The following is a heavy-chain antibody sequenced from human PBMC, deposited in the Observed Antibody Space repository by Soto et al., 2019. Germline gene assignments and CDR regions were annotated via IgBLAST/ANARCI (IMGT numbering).Heavy chain of an antibody. CDR1: GGSISGYY. CDR3: ARDLWGYCGTDCYPLDV. V-gene: IGHV4-59*01. Sequence: SETLSLTCTVSGGSISGYYWSWIRQPPGKGLEWNRYMYNTGRTVYNPSFKSRDKISVDKSKNKYNLKMKSMTAADTAVYYCARDLWGYCGTDCYPLDVWGQGTTVTVS. CDR2: MYNTGRT. D-gene: IGHD2-21*02. J-gene: IGHJ6*02.